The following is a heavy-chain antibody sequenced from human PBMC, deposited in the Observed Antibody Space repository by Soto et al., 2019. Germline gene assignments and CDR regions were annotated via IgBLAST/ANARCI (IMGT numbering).Heavy chain of an antibody. CDR2: IYYSGST. CDR1: GGSISSYY. D-gene: IGHD1-7*01. V-gene: IGHV4-59*01. CDR3: ARRYGTPFDY. Sequence: SETLSLTCTVSGGSISSYYWSWIRQPPGKGLEWIGYIYYSGSTNYNPSLKSRVTISVDTSKNQFSLKLSSVTAADTAVYYCARRYGTPFDYWGQGTLVTVSS. J-gene: IGHJ4*02.